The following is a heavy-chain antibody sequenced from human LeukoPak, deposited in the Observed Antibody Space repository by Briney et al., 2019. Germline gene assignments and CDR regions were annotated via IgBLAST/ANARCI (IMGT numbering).Heavy chain of an antibody. D-gene: IGHD3-9*01. J-gene: IGHJ3*02. CDR2: ISGGGSTI. V-gene: IGHV3-11*04. CDR3: ASFDILTGSLHKAGGHDAFDI. Sequence: GGSLRLSCAASGFTFSDYYMSWIRQAPGKGLEWLSYISGGGSTIYYADSVQGRFTISRDSTKNSLYLQMNSLRAEDTAVYYCASFDILTGSLHKAGGHDAFDIWGQGTMVTVSS. CDR1: GFTFSDYY.